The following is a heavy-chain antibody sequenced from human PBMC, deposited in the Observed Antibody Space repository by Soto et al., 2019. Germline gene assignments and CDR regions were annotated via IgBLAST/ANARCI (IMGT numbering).Heavy chain of an antibody. CDR3: ARHPSLRHFDY. Sequence: SETLCLTCTVSGGSISSSSYYWGWIRQPPGKGLEWIGSIYYSGSTYYNPSLKSRVTISVDTSKNQFSLKLNSVTAADTAVYYCARHPSLRHFDYWGQGTLVTVS. J-gene: IGHJ4*02. CDR2: IYYSGST. D-gene: IGHD4-17*01. V-gene: IGHV4-39*01. CDR1: GGSISSSSYY.